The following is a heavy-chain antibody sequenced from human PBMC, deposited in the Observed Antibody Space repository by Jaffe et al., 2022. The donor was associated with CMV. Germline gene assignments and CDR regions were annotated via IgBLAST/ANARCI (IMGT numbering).Heavy chain of an antibody. J-gene: IGHJ3*02. D-gene: IGHD4-17*01. CDR2: INHSGST. CDR1: GGSFSGYY. CDR3: ARGVGGLTNTHDYGDYEPPHINTAGAFDI. V-gene: IGHV4-34*01. Sequence: QVQLQQWGAGLLKPSETLSLTCAVYGGSFSGYYWSWIRQPPGKGLEWIGEINHSGSTNYNPSLKSRVTISVDTSKNQFSLKLSSVTAADTAVYYCARGVGGLTNTHDYGDYEPPHINTAGAFDIWGQGTMVTVSS.